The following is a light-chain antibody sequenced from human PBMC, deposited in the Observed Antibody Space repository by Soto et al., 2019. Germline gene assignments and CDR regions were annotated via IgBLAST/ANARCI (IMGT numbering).Light chain of an antibody. Sequence: IQLTQSPSSLSASVGDRVTITCRASQGIRNDLHWFQQRPGEAPNLLIYRASSLQSGVPSRFSGSGSETEFTLTISSLQPDDFATYYCQQYNSYSWTFGQGTKVDIK. CDR1: QGIRND. CDR3: QQYNSYSWT. J-gene: IGKJ1*01. V-gene: IGKV1-5*03. CDR2: RAS.